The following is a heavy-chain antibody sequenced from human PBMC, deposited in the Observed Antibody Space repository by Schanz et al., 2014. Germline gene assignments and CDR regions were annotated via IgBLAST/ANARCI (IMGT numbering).Heavy chain of an antibody. CDR2: ISGSGGST. D-gene: IGHD3-10*01. CDR1: GFGFSSYS. V-gene: IGHV3-23*01. CDR3: AKGRFGELSAFDI. Sequence: EVQLLESGGGLVQPGGSLRLSCAASGFGFSSYSMNWVRQAPGKGLEWVSAISGSGGSTYYADSVKGRFTISRDNSKNTLYLQMNSLRAEDTAVYYCAKGRFGELSAFDIWGQGTMVTVSS. J-gene: IGHJ3*02.